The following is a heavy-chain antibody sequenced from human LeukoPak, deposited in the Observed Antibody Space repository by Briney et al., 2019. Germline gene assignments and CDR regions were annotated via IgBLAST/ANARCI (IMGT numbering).Heavy chain of an antibody. Sequence: GGSLRLSCVASGFTFSDYYLTWIRQAPGKGLEWVAYISRDATIIYYSDSVKGRFTISRDNAKNSLYLQMNSLRVEDTAIYYCARDNSVGDNAWWFDPWGQGTLVTVSS. CDR1: GFTFSDYY. J-gene: IGHJ5*02. CDR2: ISRDATII. D-gene: IGHD1-26*01. CDR3: ARDNSVGDNAWWFDP. V-gene: IGHV3-11*01.